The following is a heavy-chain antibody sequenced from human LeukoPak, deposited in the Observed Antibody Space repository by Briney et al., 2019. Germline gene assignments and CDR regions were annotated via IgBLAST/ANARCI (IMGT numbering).Heavy chain of an antibody. V-gene: IGHV3-23*01. Sequence: GGSLRLSCAASGFTFSTYAVNWVRQAPGKGLEWVSTISGSGDSTYYADSVKGRFTISRDNSKNTLYLQMNSLRAEDTAVYYCAKANDYAFDYWGQGTLVTVSS. CDR1: GFTFSTYA. J-gene: IGHJ4*02. CDR3: AKANDYAFDY. D-gene: IGHD4-17*01. CDR2: ISGSGDST.